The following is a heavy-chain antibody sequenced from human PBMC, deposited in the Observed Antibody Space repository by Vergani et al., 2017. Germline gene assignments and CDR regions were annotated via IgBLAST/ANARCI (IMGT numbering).Heavy chain of an antibody. CDR2: IGKDGINT. D-gene: IGHD2-21*02. J-gene: IGHJ4*02. V-gene: IGHV3-30*02. Sequence: QVQLVESGGGVVQPGRSLTLSCAASGFTFSSYGMHWIRQAPGKELEWLAYIGKDGINTRYRDAVKGRFTVSRDNSKDILYLQMDSLRSEDTALYYCAKYLRDSTNGLPDSWGTGTLVIVSS. CDR3: AKYLRDSTNGLPDS. CDR1: GFTFSSYG.